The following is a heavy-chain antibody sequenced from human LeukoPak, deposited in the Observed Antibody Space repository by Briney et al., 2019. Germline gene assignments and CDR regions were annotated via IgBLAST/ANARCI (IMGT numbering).Heavy chain of an antibody. V-gene: IGHV3-7*01. CDR3: VRDRGWYHFDL. CDR2: NKGDGTGE. CDR1: GFTLSTYW. J-gene: IGHJ4*02. D-gene: IGHD3-10*01. Sequence: GGSLRLSCVASGFTLSTYWMTWIRQAPGKGLERVAHNKGDGTGEKYVDSVKGRFTISRDNTKNSLFLQLNSLTAEDTAVYYCVRDRGWYHFDLWGQGTLVTVSS.